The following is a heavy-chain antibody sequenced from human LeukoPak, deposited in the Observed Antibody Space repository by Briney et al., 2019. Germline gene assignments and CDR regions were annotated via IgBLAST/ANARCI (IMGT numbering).Heavy chain of an antibody. V-gene: IGHV3-74*01. CDR2: INSDGSST. Sequence: GGSLRLSCAASGFTFSSYWMHWVRQAPGKGLVWVSRINSDGSSTSYADSVKGRFTISRDNAKNTLYLQMNSLRAEDTAVYYSARVPRVYYGMDVWGQGTTVTVSS. D-gene: IGHD3-10*01. CDR3: ARVPRVYYGMDV. J-gene: IGHJ6*02. CDR1: GFTFSSYW.